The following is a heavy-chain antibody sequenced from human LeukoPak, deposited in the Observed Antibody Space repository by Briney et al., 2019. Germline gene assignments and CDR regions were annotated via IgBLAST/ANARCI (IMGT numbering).Heavy chain of an antibody. Sequence: SETLSLTCAVYGGSFSGCYWSWIRQPPGKGLEWIGEINHSGSTNYNPSLKSRVTISVDTSKNQFSLKLSSVTAADTAVYYCARLTGTTYYFDYWGQGTLVTVSS. V-gene: IGHV4-34*01. J-gene: IGHJ4*02. CDR2: INHSGST. CDR3: ARLTGTTYYFDY. D-gene: IGHD1-1*01. CDR1: GGSFSGCY.